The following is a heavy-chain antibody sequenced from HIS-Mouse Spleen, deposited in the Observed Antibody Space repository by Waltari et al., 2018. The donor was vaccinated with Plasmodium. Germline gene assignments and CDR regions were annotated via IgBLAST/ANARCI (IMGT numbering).Heavy chain of an antibody. CDR2: INSDGSST. D-gene: IGHD3-3*01. CDR3: ARVGDFWSGYCNDY. V-gene: IGHV3-74*01. CDR1: GFTFSSPW. Sequence: EVQLVESGGGLVQPGGSLRLSCAASGFTFSSPWLHWVRQAPGKGLVWVSRINSDGSSTSYADSVKGRFTISRDNAKNTLYLQMNSLRAEDTAVYYCARVGDFWSGYCNDYWGQGTLVTVSS. J-gene: IGHJ4*02.